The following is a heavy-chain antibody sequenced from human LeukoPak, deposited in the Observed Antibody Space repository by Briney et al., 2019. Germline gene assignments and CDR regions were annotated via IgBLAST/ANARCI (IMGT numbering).Heavy chain of an antibody. D-gene: IGHD3-10*01. Sequence: ASVKVSCKASGYTFTNYEINWLRQATGQGLEWMGWMNPNSGNTGSAQKFQDRVTITRDTSITTVYMELRSLTSEDTAFYYCARGGYYYGSGSRNWFDPWGQGTLVTVSS. J-gene: IGHJ5*02. CDR1: GYTFTNYE. V-gene: IGHV1-8*03. CDR2: MNPNSGNT. CDR3: ARGGYYYGSGSRNWFDP.